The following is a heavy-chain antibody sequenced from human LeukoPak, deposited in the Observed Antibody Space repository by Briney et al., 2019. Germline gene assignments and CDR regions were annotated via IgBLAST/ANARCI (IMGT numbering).Heavy chain of an antibody. CDR1: GYTFTSYD. Sequence: ASVKVSCKASGYTFTSYDINWVRQATGQGLEWMGWMNPNSGNTGYAQKFQGRVTTTRNTSISTAYMELSSLRSEDAAVYYCARGHRGIAARLYYFDYWGQGTLVTVSS. V-gene: IGHV1-8*03. CDR2: MNPNSGNT. CDR3: ARGHRGIAARLYYFDY. J-gene: IGHJ4*02. D-gene: IGHD6-6*01.